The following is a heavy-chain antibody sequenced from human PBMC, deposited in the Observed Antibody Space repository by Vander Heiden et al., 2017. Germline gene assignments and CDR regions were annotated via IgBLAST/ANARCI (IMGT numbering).Heavy chain of an antibody. CDR3: TTVTNG. Sequence: LQLHESGPGLVKPSETLSLTCAVSVASITSGIDYWGWIRQPPGKGLEWIGSVSYGGRTDYNPSLRSRVTISLDTSKNQFSLRLSSVTVADTAVYYCTTVTNGWGQGTLVTVSS. CDR2: VSYGGRT. J-gene: IGHJ4*02. D-gene: IGHD4-17*01. CDR1: VASITSGIDY. V-gene: IGHV4-39*01.